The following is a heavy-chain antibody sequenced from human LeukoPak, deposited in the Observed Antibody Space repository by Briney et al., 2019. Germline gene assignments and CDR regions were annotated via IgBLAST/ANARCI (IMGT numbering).Heavy chain of an antibody. V-gene: IGHV3-53*01. CDR1: GLTVRGDY. J-gene: IGHJ4*02. Sequence: VGSLRLSCAVSGLTVRGDYMSWVRQAPGKGLEWVSNIRNSGSIQYSDSVKGRFTISRDSSKNMLYLQMNNLRAEDTALYYCATTAGSSFDYWGQGTLVTVSS. CDR2: IRNSGSI. CDR3: ATTAGSSFDY. D-gene: IGHD3-10*01.